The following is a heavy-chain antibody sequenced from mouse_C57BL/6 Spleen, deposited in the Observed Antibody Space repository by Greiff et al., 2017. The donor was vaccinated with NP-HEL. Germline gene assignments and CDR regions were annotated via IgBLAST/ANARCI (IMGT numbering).Heavy chain of an antibody. CDR1: GFTFSDYG. CDR2: ISSGSSTI. Sequence: EVKVVESGGGLVKPGGSLKLSCAASGFTFSDYGMHWVRQAPEKGLEWVAYISSGSSTIYYADTVKGRFTISRDNAKNTLFLQMTSLRSEDTAMYYCARNPYYYGSRDYAMDYWGQGTSVTVSS. CDR3: ARNPYYYGSRDYAMDY. D-gene: IGHD1-1*01. J-gene: IGHJ4*01. V-gene: IGHV5-17*01.